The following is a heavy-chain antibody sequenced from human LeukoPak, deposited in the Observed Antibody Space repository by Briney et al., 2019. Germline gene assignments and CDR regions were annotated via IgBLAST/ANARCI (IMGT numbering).Heavy chain of an antibody. Sequence: GASVKVSCKSAGYTFPNYHFHWVRQAPGLGLQWMGIISPNGDSTTYAQKFQGRLTMTRDTSTNTDYMELTNLRSEDTAVYYCAKDGGRWDFDYWGQGTLVTVSS. J-gene: IGHJ4*02. D-gene: IGHD1-26*01. CDR1: GYTFPNYH. CDR2: ISPNGDST. V-gene: IGHV1-46*01. CDR3: AKDGGRWDFDY.